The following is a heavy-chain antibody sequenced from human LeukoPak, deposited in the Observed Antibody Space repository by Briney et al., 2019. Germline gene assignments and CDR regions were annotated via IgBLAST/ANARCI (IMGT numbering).Heavy chain of an antibody. J-gene: IGHJ6*02. CDR2: IYYSGST. CDR3: ARRAGYYDILTGSGRYGMDV. Sequence: PSETLSLTCTVSGGSIRRYYWSWIRQPPGKGLEGIGYIYYSGSTNYNPSLKSRVTISVDTSKNQFSVKLSSVTAADTAVYYCARRAGYYDILTGSGRYGMDVWGQGTTVTVSS. CDR1: GGSIRRYY. V-gene: IGHV4-59*08. D-gene: IGHD3-9*01.